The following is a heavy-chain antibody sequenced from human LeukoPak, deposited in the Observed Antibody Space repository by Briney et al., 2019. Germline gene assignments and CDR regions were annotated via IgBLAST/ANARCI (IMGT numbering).Heavy chain of an antibody. J-gene: IGHJ4*02. V-gene: IGHV3-23*01. CDR3: AKGQGYSYGDSTDY. D-gene: IGHD5-18*01. Sequence: GRSLRLSCAASSFTFSSYVMSWVRQAPGKGLEWGSLISGSGHSTYYAGSVKGRFTLSRDNSKNTLYLQMNSLSAEETAVYYCAKGQGYSYGDSTDYWGQGTLVTVSS. CDR1: SFTFSSYV. CDR2: ISGSGHST.